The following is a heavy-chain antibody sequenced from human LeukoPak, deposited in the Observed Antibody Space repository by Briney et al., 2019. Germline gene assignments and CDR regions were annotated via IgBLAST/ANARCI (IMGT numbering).Heavy chain of an antibody. CDR1: GFTVSSNY. Sequence: GGSLRLSCAASGFTVSSNYMSWVRQAPGKGLEWVSLISWDGGSTYYADSVKGRFTISRDNSKNSLYLQMNSLRAEDTALYYCAKPYYDSSGYYFDYWGQGTLVTVSS. CDR3: AKPYYDSSGYYFDY. V-gene: IGHV3-43D*03. CDR2: ISWDGGST. J-gene: IGHJ4*02. D-gene: IGHD3-22*01.